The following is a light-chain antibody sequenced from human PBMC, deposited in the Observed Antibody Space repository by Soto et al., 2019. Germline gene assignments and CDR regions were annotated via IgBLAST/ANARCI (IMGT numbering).Light chain of an antibody. J-gene: IGLJ1*01. V-gene: IGLV2-14*01. CDR2: EVS. CDR1: SSDVGGYNY. CDR3: SSHTSSSTLYV. Sequence: QSVLTQPASVSGSPGQSITISCTGTSSDVGGYNYVSWYQQHPGKAPKLMIYEVSNRPSGVSNRFSGSKSGNTASLTISGLQAEDEADYYCSSHTSSSTLYVFGTGTKVNV.